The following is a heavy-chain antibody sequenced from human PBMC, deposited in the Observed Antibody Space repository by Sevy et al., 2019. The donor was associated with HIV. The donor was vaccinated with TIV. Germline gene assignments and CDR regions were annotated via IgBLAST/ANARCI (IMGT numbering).Heavy chain of an antibody. CDR3: AHSLLYGSGHTNGDYMDV. CDR2: IYWDDDK. V-gene: IGHV2-5*02. Sequence: SGPTLVKPTQTLTLTCTFSGFSLNTSGVGVGWIRQPPGKALEWLALIYWDDDKRYSPSLKSRLTITKDTSKNQVVLTMTNMDPVDTATYYCAHSLLYGSGHTNGDYMDVWGKGTTVTVSS. J-gene: IGHJ6*03. D-gene: IGHD3-10*01. CDR1: GFSLNTSGVG.